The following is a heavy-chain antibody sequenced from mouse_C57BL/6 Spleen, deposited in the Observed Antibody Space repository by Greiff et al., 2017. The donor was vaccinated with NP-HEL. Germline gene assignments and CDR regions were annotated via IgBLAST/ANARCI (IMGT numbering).Heavy chain of an antibody. CDR3: ARDEDYGNYAWFAY. V-gene: IGHV1-81*01. Sequence: QVQLKESGAELARPGASVKLSCKASGYTFTSYGISWVKQRTGQGLEWIGEIYPRSGNTYYNEKFKGKATLTADKSSSTAYMELRSLTSEDSAVYFCARDEDYGNYAWFAYWGQGTLVTVSA. D-gene: IGHD2-1*01. CDR2: IYPRSGNT. J-gene: IGHJ3*01. CDR1: GYTFTSYG.